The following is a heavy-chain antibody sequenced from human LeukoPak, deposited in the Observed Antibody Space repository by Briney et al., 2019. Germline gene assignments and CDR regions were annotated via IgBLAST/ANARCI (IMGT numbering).Heavy chain of an antibody. D-gene: IGHD3-10*01. CDR1: GFTFSSYA. Sequence: QAGGSLRLSCAASGFTFSSYAMSWVRQAPGKGLEWVSAISGSGGSTYYADSVKGRFTISRDNSKNTLYLQMNSLRAEDTAVCYCAKARNDYYGSGSYYKTYFDYWGQGTLVTVSS. CDR2: ISGSGGST. V-gene: IGHV3-23*01. J-gene: IGHJ4*02. CDR3: AKARNDYYGSGSYYKTYFDY.